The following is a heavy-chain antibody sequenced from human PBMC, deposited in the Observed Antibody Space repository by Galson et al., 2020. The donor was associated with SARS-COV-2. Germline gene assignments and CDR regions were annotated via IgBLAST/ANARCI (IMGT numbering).Heavy chain of an antibody. J-gene: IGHJ6*02. CDR3: ARDLVVFDNYVHYYYYYGMDV. CDR2: ISSSSSTI. CDR1: GFTFSSYS. D-gene: IGHD1-1*01. Sequence: GGSLRLSCAASGFTFSSYSMNWVRQAPGKGLEWVSYISSSSSTIYYADSVKGRFTISRDNAKNSLYLQMNSLRDEDTAVYYCARDLVVFDNYVHYYYYYGMDVWGQGTTVTVSS. V-gene: IGHV3-48*02.